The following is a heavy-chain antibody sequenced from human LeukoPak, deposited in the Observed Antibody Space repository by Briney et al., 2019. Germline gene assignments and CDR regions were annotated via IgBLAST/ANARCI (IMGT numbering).Heavy chain of an antibody. CDR3: ASGYYTSGSYLAGYFDY. CDR1: GFTFSTYA. V-gene: IGHV3-30*04. J-gene: IGHJ4*02. Sequence: PGRSLRLSCAASGFTFSTYAMHWVRQAPGKGLEWVAVISYDGRDKKYADSVKGRFSISRDNPKNTLYLQMDSLRSEDTAVYYCASGYYTSGSYLAGYFDYWGQGIVVTVSS. D-gene: IGHD3-10*01. CDR2: ISYDGRDK.